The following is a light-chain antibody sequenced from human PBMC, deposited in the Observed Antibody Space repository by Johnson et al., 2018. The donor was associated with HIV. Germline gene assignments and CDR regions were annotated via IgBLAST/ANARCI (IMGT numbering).Light chain of an antibody. CDR2: DND. V-gene: IGLV1-51*01. J-gene: IGLJ1*01. CDR3: GTWDSSLSAL. CDR1: SSNIGNNY. Sequence: QSVLTQSPSVSAAPGQKVTISCSGSSSNIGNNYVSWYQQLPGTAPKLLIYDNDKRPLGIPDRFSGSKSGTSATLGITGLQTGDEADYYCGTWDSSLSALFGTGTKVTVL.